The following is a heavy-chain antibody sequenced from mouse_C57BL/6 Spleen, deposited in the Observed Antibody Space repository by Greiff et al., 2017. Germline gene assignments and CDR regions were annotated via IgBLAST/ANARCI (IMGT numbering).Heavy chain of an antibody. CDR3: ARGITTVVGYFDV. D-gene: IGHD1-1*01. CDR1: GYSITSGYY. Sequence: EVQLQESGPGLVKPSQSLSLTCSVTGYSITSGYYWNWIRQFPGNKLEWMGYISYDGSNNYNPSLKNRISITRDTSKNQFFLKLNSVTTEDTATYYCARGITTVVGYFDVWGTGTTVTVSS. J-gene: IGHJ1*03. CDR2: ISYDGSN. V-gene: IGHV3-6*01.